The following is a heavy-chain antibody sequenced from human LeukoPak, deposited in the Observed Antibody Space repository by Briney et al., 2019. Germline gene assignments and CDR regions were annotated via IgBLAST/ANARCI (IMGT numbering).Heavy chain of an antibody. J-gene: IGHJ6*03. Sequence: SETLSLTCAVYGGSFSGYYWSWIRQPPGKGLEWIGEINHSGSINYNPSLKSRVTISVDTSKNQFSLKLSSVTAADTAVYYCANKKGIAVAGSSLVYYYYYMDVWGKGTTVTVSS. CDR3: ANKKGIAVAGSSLVYYYYYMDV. CDR2: INHSGSI. V-gene: IGHV4-34*01. CDR1: GGSFSGYY. D-gene: IGHD6-19*01.